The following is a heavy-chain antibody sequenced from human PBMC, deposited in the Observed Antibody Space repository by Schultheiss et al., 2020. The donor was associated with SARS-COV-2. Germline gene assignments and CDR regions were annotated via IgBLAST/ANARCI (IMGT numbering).Heavy chain of an antibody. J-gene: IGHJ2*01. CDR1: GFTVSQYY. V-gene: IGHV3-74*01. Sequence: GGSLRLSCAASGFTVSQYYMNWVRQAPGKGLEWISRISSDGSGTTYTDSVKGRFTISRDKSKNTLYLQMNSLRADDTAVYYCARSYGAWYFDLWGRGTLVTVSS. CDR2: ISSDGSGT. CDR3: ARSYGAWYFDL. D-gene: IGHD3-10*01.